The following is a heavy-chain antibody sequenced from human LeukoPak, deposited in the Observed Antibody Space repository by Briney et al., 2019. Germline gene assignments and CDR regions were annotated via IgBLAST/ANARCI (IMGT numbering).Heavy chain of an antibody. D-gene: IGHD2-15*01. CDR3: AKDLLLSVVVAANNWFDP. CDR2: ISGSGGST. J-gene: IGHJ5*02. CDR1: GFTFSDYY. Sequence: QPGGSLRLSCAASGFTFSDYYMSWIRQAPGKGLEWVSAISGSGGSTYYADSVKGRFTISRDNSKNTLYLQMNSLRAEDTAVYYCAKDLLLSVVVAANNWFDPWGQGTLVTVSS. V-gene: IGHV3-23*01.